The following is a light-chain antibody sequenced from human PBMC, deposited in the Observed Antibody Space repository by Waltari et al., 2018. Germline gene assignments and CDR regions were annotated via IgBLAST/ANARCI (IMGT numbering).Light chain of an antibody. CDR1: QSVSSTY. J-gene: IGKJ4*01. CDR3: QQYLSTALT. CDR2: GVT. V-gene: IGKV3-20*01. Sequence: EIVLTQSPGTLSLSPGERATLSCRASQSVSSTYLAWYQQRTGQAPRLLIYGVTSRASGITDRFSGSVSGTDFTLTISRLEPEDFAVYYCQQYLSTALTFGGGTKVEIK.